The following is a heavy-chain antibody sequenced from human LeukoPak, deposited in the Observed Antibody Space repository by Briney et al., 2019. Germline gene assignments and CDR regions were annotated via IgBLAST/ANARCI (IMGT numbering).Heavy chain of an antibody. D-gene: IGHD6-19*01. Sequence: GGSLRLSCAASGFTFSSYGMHWVRQAPGKGLEWVAFIRYDGSIKYYADSVKGRFTISRDSSKNTLYLQMNSLRAEDTAVYYCAKDPRKNSNGWYRGADWFDPWAQGTLVTVSS. V-gene: IGHV3-30*02. CDR3: AKDPRKNSNGWYRGADWFDP. CDR1: GFTFSSYG. CDR2: IRYDGSIK. J-gene: IGHJ5*02.